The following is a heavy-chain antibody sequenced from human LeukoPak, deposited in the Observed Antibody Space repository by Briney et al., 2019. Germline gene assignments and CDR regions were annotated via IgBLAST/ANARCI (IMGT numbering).Heavy chain of an antibody. D-gene: IGHD1-26*01. CDR2: TNHVVST. CDR1: GGSISSHY. CDR3: ARHYGGRGSGSYYEDD. J-gene: IGHJ4*02. Sequence: KPSQTLSPTRTVTGGSISSHYWSWTRQPPGKGLQWVGYTNHVVSTAYNPSLKSRVPISIDTSKYPFSLKLSSVTAADTAVYYCARHYGGRGSGSYYEDDWGQGTLVIASS. V-gene: IGHV4-59*08.